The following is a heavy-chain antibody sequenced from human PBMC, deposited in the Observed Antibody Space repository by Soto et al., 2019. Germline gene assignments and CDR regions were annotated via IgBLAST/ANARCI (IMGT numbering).Heavy chain of an antibody. CDR2: ISGRGGST. D-gene: IGHD3-22*01. Sequence: GGSLRLSCAASGFTFSTYAMSWVRQAPGKGLQWVSGISGRGGSTYYADSVKGRFTISRDNSKNTLYLQMNNLRAEDTAVYYCAKVPHDSSGYYYFDYWGQGP. CDR1: GFTFSTYA. J-gene: IGHJ4*02. V-gene: IGHV3-23*01. CDR3: AKVPHDSSGYYYFDY.